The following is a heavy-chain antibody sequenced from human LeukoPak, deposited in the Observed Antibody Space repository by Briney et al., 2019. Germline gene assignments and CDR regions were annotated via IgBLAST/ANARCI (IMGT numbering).Heavy chain of an antibody. D-gene: IGHD5-18*01. CDR3: AKDIGRVDTASTYMDV. CDR2: IKPDGSEK. V-gene: IGHV3-7*03. J-gene: IGHJ6*03. CDR1: GFTFSSYW. Sequence: GGSLRLSCAASGFTFSSYWLSWVRQAPGKGLEWVANIKPDGSEKYYVDSVKGRFTISRDNAKNSLYLQMNSLRVEDTALYYCAKDIGRVDTASTYMDVWGKGTTVTISS.